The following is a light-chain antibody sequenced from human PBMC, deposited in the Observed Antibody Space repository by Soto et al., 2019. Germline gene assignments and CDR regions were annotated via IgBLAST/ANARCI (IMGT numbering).Light chain of an antibody. CDR2: AAS. V-gene: IGKV1-8*01. J-gene: IGKJ4*01. CDR1: QGISSY. CDR3: QQYYSYPLT. Sequence: AIRMTQSPSSFSASTGDRVTITCRASQGISSYLAWYQQKAGKAPKLLIYAASTLQSAVPSRFSGSGSGTDFTLTISCLQSADFAHYYCQQYYSYPLTFGGATKVDIK.